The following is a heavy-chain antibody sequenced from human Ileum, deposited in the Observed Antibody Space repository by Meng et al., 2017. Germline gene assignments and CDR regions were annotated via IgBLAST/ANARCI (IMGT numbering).Heavy chain of an antibody. J-gene: IGHJ4*02. Sequence: VPVVQSGAEMKKPGSSVRVSCRASGGTFSTYAISWVRQAPGQGLEWMGGIIPIFGIANYAQKFQGRITITADESTSTAYMELSSLRSEDTAVYYCARVNRYSSTWYFDYWGQGTLVTVSS. D-gene: IGHD6-13*01. V-gene: IGHV1-69*01. CDR3: ARVNRYSSTWYFDY. CDR1: GGTFSTYA. CDR2: IIPIFGIA.